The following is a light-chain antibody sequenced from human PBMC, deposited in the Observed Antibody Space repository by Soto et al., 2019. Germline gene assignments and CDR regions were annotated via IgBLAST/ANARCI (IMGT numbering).Light chain of an antibody. CDR3: QQYNNWPPI. CDR1: QSVSSN. V-gene: IGKV3-15*01. J-gene: IGKJ3*01. CDR2: GAS. Sequence: EIVMTQSPATLSVSPGERATLSCRASQSVSSNLAWYQQKPGQAPRLLIYGASTRATGIPARFSGSGSGTEFTLTISSLQSEDFALYYCQQYNNWPPIFGPGTKVDIK.